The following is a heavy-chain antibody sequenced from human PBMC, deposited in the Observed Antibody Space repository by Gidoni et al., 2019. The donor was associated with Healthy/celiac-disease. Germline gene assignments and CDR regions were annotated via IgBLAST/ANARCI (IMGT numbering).Heavy chain of an antibody. D-gene: IGHD2-15*01. CDR2: INHSGST. V-gene: IGHV4-34*01. J-gene: IGHJ4*02. Sequence: QVQLQQWGAGLFTPSETLSLPCAVYGGSFSGYHWSWIRQPPGKGLEWIGEINHSGSTNYNPYLKSRVTISVDKSKNQFSLKLSSVTAAETAVYYCAREIVAGFDYWGQGTLVTVSS. CDR1: GGSFSGYH. CDR3: AREIVAGFDY.